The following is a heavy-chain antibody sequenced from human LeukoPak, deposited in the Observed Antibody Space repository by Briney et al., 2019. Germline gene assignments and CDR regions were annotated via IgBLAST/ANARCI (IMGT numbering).Heavy chain of an antibody. V-gene: IGHV1-8*01. D-gene: IGHD3-22*01. CDR3: ARAPNYYDRQTDY. CDR1: GYTFTSYD. J-gene: IGHJ4*02. Sequence: PRASVKVSCKASGYTFTSYDINWVRQATGQGLEWMGWMNPSSGNTGYAQKFQGRVTMTRNTSISTAYMELSSLRSEDTAVYYCARAPNYYDRQTDYWGQGTLVTVSS. CDR2: MNPSSGNT.